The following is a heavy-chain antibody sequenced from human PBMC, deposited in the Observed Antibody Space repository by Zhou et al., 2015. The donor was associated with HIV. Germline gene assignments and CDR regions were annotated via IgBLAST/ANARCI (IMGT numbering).Heavy chain of an antibody. D-gene: IGHD2-8*01. J-gene: IGHJ6*02. Sequence: QVQLVQSGTEVKKPGSSVKVSCKASRGTFSDSEISWVRQAPGQGLEWMGDIIPIFGTAKYAQKFQGRVTITADRSTSTSYMEVRSLRSEDTAVYYCAREAYCTHTVCPRYYYYGMDVWGQGTTVTVSS. CDR3: AREAYCTHTVCPRYYYYGMDV. V-gene: IGHV1-69*06. CDR1: RGTFSDSE. CDR2: IIPIFGTA.